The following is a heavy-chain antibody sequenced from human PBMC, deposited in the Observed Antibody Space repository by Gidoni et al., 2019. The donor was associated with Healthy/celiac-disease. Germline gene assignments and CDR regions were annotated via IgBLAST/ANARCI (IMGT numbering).Heavy chain of an antibody. D-gene: IGHD3-22*01. CDR2: ISYDGSNK. Sequence: QVQLVESGGGVVQPGRSLRLSCAASGFTFSSYAMHWVRQAPGKGLEWVAVISYDGSNKYYADSVKGRFTISRDNSKNTLYLQMNSLRAEDTAVYYCARSSEDYYDSSGDLIGAFDIWGQGTMVTVSS. CDR3: ARSSEDYYDSSGDLIGAFDI. J-gene: IGHJ3*02. V-gene: IGHV3-30*04. CDR1: GFTFSSYA.